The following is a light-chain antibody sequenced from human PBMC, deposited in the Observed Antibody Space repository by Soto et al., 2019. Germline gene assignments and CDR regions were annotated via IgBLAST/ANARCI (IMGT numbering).Light chain of an antibody. Sequence: DIVMTQSPDSLAVSLGERVTINCKSSQSVLYSSNNRNYLAWFQQKPGQPPKLLIYWASTRESGVPDRFSGSGSGTEFTLTISSLQAEDVGVYYCQQYYDPPFTFGGGTRVEIK. CDR1: QSVLYSSNNRNY. CDR3: QQYYDPPFT. V-gene: IGKV4-1*01. CDR2: WAS. J-gene: IGKJ4*01.